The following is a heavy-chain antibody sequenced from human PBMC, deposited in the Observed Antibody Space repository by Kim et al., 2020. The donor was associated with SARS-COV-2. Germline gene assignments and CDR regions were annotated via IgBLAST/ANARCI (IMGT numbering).Heavy chain of an antibody. J-gene: IGHJ6*02. Sequence: YYADSVKGRFTISRDNSKNTLYLQMNSLRAEDTAVYYCARENLYYYGMDVWGQGTTVTVSS. V-gene: IGHV3-33*01. CDR3: ARENLYYYGMDV.